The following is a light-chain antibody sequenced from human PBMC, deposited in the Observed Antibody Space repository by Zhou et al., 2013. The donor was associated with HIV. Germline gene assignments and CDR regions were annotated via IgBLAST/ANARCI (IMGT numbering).Light chain of an antibody. Sequence: DIQMTQSPSTLSASVGDRITITCRASQSVSTYLAWYQQRPGRAPKLLVSGASTLESGVPSRFSGSGSGTEFSLTISGLQPEDFATYYCQHTFTTPITFGGGTRVEIK. CDR2: GAS. CDR3: QHTFTTPIT. J-gene: IGKJ4*01. CDR1: QSVSTY. V-gene: IGKV1-5*01.